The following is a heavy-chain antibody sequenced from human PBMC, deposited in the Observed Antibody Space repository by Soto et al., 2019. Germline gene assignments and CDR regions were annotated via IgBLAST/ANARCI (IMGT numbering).Heavy chain of an antibody. CDR2: ISYDGSNK. D-gene: IGHD5-18*01. CDR1: GFTFSSYG. Sequence: QVQLVESGGGVVQPGRSLRLSCAASGFTFSSYGMHWVRQAPGKGLEWVAVISYDGSNKYYADSVKGRFTISRDNSKNTLYLQMNSLRAEDTAVYYCAKSDTAMVDDYYYYYYGMDVWGQGTTVTVSS. V-gene: IGHV3-30*18. CDR3: AKSDTAMVDDYYYYYYGMDV. J-gene: IGHJ6*02.